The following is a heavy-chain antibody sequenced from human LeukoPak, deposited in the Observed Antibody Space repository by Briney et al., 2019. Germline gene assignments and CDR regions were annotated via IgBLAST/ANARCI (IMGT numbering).Heavy chain of an antibody. CDR2: IKQDGSEK. Sequence: GGSLRLSCAASGFTFSSYWMTWVRQAPGKGLEWVANIKQDGSEKYYVDSVKGRFTISRDNAKNSLYLQMNSLRAEDTAVYYCTRDTGCSGGTCYSFYDYWGQGTLVTVSS. D-gene: IGHD2-15*01. CDR1: GFTFSSYW. V-gene: IGHV3-7*01. J-gene: IGHJ4*02. CDR3: TRDTGCSGGTCYSFYDY.